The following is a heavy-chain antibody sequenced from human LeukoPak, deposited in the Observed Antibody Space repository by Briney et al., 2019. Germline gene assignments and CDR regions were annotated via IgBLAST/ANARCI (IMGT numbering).Heavy chain of an antibody. CDR2: IIPIFGTA. D-gene: IGHD3-10*01. J-gene: IGHJ3*02. V-gene: IGHV1-69*05. CDR1: GGTFSSYA. Sequence: SVNVSCKASGGTFSSYAISWVRQAPGQGLEWMGGIIPIFGTANYAQKFQGRVTMTRDMSTSTVYMELSSLRSEDTAVYYCARGSGSYYNPPLDAFDIWGQGTMVTVSS. CDR3: ARGSGSYYNPPLDAFDI.